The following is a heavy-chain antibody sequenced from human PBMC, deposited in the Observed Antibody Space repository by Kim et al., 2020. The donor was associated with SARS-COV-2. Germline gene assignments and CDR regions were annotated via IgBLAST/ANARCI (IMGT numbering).Heavy chain of an antibody. V-gene: IGHV3-30*18. CDR2: ISYDGVKK. CDR1: GFSLNSFG. J-gene: IGHJ3*02. Sequence: GGSLRLSCAVSGFSLNSFGMHWVRQAPGKGLVWVAAISYDGVKKYFADSVKGRFTISRDSSINTMFLQMNSLRPEDTAVYYCAKDYTMLQGLPTGAFDIWGQGTMVTVSS. CDR3: AKDYTMLQGLPTGAFDI. D-gene: IGHD2-21*01.